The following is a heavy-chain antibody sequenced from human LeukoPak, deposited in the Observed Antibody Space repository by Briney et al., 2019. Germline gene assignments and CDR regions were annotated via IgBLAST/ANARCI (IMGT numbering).Heavy chain of an antibody. D-gene: IGHD3-22*01. CDR1: GFTVSNNY. CDR2: IYSGGST. CDR3: ARENDLYYYDSSGYPGFDY. J-gene: IGHJ4*02. V-gene: IGHV3-66*01. Sequence: PGGSLRLSCAASGFTVSNNYMRWVRQAPGKGLEWVSLIYSGGSTYYADSVKGRFIISRDNAKNSLYLQMNSLRAEDTAVYYCARENDLYYYDSSGYPGFDYWGQGTLVTVSS.